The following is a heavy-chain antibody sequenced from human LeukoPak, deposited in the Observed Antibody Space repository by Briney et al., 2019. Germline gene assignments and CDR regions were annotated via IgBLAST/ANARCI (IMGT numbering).Heavy chain of an antibody. V-gene: IGHV3-33*08. Sequence: PGGSLRLSCAASGFPFSSYGIHWVRQAPGKGLEWVAVITYDGSNKYYADSVKGRFTISRDSSKNTLYLQMNSLRAEDTGVYYCARDRQLHYFDYWGQGTLVTVSS. J-gene: IGHJ4*02. CDR1: GFPFSSYG. CDR3: ARDRQLHYFDY. CDR2: ITYDGSNK. D-gene: IGHD2-2*01.